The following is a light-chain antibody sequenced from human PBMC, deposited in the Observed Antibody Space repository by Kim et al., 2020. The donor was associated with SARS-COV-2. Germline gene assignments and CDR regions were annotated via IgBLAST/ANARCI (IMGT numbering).Light chain of an antibody. Sequence: NFMLTQPHSVSESPGKTVTISCTRSSGSIASNYVQWYQQRPGSAPTSVIYEDNQRPSGVPDRFSGSIDSSSNSASLTISGLKTEDEADYYCQTFDISIHVVFGGGTQLTVL. CDR1: SGSIASNY. CDR2: EDN. J-gene: IGLJ2*01. CDR3: QTFDISIHVV. V-gene: IGLV6-57*04.